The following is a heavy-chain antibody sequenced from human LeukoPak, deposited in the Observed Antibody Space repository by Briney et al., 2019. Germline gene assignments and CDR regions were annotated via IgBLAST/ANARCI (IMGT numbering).Heavy chain of an antibody. Sequence: PGGSLRLSCAASGFTFSSYGMHWVRQDPGKGLEWLAAIWYDGSIQYYADSVKGRFTISRDNSKNTLYLQMDSLRAEDTAVYYCARAGYCSGGSCYGSDYWGQGTLVSVSS. CDR1: GFTFSSYG. CDR2: IWYDGSIQ. J-gene: IGHJ4*02. CDR3: ARAGYCSGGSCYGSDY. D-gene: IGHD2-15*01. V-gene: IGHV3-33*01.